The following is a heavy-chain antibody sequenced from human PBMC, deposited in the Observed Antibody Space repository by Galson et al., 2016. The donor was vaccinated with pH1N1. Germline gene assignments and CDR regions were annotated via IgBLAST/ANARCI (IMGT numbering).Heavy chain of an antibody. J-gene: IGHJ6*02. Sequence: PALVKPTQTLTLTCTFSGFSLSTTGVNVGWIRQPPGKALEWLAVIYWDDDKLYSPSLKSRLAITKDTSKNQVVLTMTNVDPVDTATYYCARGDYWGQGTTVIVSS. CDR1: GFSLSTTGVN. D-gene: IGHD4-11*01. CDR2: IYWDDDK. V-gene: IGHV2-5*02. CDR3: ARGDY.